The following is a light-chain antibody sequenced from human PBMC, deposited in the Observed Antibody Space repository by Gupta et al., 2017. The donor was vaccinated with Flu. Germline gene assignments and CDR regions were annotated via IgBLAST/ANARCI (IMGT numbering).Light chain of an antibody. J-gene: IGLJ2*01. CDR1: NIGQKS. V-gene: IGLV3-21*02. CDR2: DYT. CDR3: HVWDTYSDHLGV. Sequence: SYVVTQPPSVSVVPGQAASITCGGNNIGQKSLHWFQQKPGQAPVLVVYDYTDRPSGIPERFSGSKSGNTATLTISRVEAGDEADYYCHVWDTYSDHLGVFGGGTRLTVL.